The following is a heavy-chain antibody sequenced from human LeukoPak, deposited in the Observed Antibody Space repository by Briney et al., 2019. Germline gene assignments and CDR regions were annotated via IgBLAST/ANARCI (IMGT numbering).Heavy chain of an antibody. CDR2: IYYRGAT. CDR1: GGSISTYY. Sequence: SETLSLTCTVSGGSISTYYWSWIRQPPGKGLEWIGYIYYRGATKYNPSLKRRVTISVDTSKNQFSLKMNSVTAADTAVYYCARLASSGWSHCDYWGQGTLVTVSS. CDR3: ARLASSGWSHCDY. J-gene: IGHJ4*02. D-gene: IGHD6-19*01. V-gene: IGHV4-59*08.